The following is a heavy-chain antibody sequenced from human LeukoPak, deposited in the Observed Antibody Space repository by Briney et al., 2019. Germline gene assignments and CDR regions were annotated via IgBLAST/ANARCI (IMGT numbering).Heavy chain of an antibody. J-gene: IGHJ6*03. D-gene: IGHD6-19*01. CDR1: GFTFSSYA. V-gene: IGHV3-23*01. CDR2: ISGSGGST. Sequence: GGSLRLSCAASGFTFSSYAMSWVRQAPGKGLEWVSAISGSGGSTYYADSVKGRFTISRDNSKNTLYLQMNSLRAEDTAVYYCAKGSSGWYKFDYYYYYMDVWGKGTTVTVSS. CDR3: AKGSSGWYKFDYYYYYMDV.